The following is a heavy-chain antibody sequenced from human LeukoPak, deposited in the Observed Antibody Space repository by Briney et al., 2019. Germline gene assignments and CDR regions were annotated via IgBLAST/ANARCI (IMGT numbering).Heavy chain of an antibody. CDR2: IYYSGST. Sequence: SETLSLTCTVSGGSISSYYWSWLRQPPGKGLEWIGYIYYSGSTNYNPSLKSRVTISVDTSKNQFSLKLSSVTAADTAVYYCARGLRYFDWLSGPDAFDIWGQGTMVTVSS. CDR1: GGSISSYY. D-gene: IGHD3-9*01. V-gene: IGHV4-59*01. J-gene: IGHJ3*02. CDR3: ARGLRYFDWLSGPDAFDI.